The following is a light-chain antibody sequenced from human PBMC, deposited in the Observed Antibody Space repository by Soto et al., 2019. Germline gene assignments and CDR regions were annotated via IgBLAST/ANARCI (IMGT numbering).Light chain of an antibody. CDR1: QSVSSSY. CDR2: GAS. V-gene: IGKV3D-20*02. CDR3: QQRSKWPPEIT. Sequence: EIVLTQSPGTLSLSPGERATLSCRASQSVSSSYLAWYQQKPGQAPRLLIYGASSRATGIPDRFSGSGSGTDFTLTISSLEPEDFALYYCQQRSKWPPEITFGQGTRLEIK. J-gene: IGKJ5*01.